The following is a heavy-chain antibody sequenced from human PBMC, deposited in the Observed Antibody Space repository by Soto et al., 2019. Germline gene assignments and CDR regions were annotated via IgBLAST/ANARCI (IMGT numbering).Heavy chain of an antibody. CDR2: ISSSGGST. D-gene: IGHD2-15*01. Sequence: EVQLLESGGGLVQPGGSLRLSCAASGLIFSNYAMSWVRQAPGKGLEWVSSISSSGGSTDYADSVKGRFTISRDNSKNTLYLQMNSLTAEDTAVYYCAKGGGTSTRWFDPWGQGTLVTVSS. CDR1: GLIFSNYA. V-gene: IGHV3-23*01. J-gene: IGHJ5*02. CDR3: AKGGGTSTRWFDP.